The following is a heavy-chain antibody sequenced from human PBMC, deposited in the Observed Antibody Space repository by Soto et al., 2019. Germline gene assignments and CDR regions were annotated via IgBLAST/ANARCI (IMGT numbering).Heavy chain of an antibody. CDR3: ARGTQYKAGAFDI. D-gene: IGHD1-20*01. CDR1: GGSFSGYY. V-gene: IGHV4-34*01. Sequence: SETLSLTCAVYGGSFSGYYWSWIRQPPGKGLEWIGEINHSGSTNYNPSLKSRVTISVDTPKNQFSLKLSSVTAADTAVYYCARGTQYKAGAFDIWGQGTMVT. J-gene: IGHJ3*02. CDR2: INHSGST.